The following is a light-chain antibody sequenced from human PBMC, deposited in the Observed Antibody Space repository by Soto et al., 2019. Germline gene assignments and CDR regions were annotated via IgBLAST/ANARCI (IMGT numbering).Light chain of an antibody. CDR3: QQSYSTPRT. CDR2: AAS. CDR1: QSISSY. V-gene: IGKV1-39*01. J-gene: IGKJ1*01. Sequence: DIQMTQSPSSLSASVGDRVTITCRASQSISSYLNWYQQKPGKAPKLLIYAASSLQSGVPSRSSGSGSETDFTLTISSLQPEDFATYYCQQSYSTPRTFGQGTKVEIK.